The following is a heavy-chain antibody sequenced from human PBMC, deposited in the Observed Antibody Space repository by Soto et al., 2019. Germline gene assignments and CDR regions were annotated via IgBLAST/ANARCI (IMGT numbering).Heavy chain of an antibody. Sequence: QVQLRESGPGLVKPSETLSLTCTVSGGSISNHYWRWIRQPPGKGLEWIGYIYYNGNTNYNPSLKSRVTMSVDTSKNQISLTLSSVTAADTAVYYCARANWYSEYWGQGTLVTVSS. CDR2: IYYNGNT. D-gene: IGHD7-27*01. CDR1: GGSISNHY. CDR3: ARANWYSEY. J-gene: IGHJ4*02. V-gene: IGHV4-59*11.